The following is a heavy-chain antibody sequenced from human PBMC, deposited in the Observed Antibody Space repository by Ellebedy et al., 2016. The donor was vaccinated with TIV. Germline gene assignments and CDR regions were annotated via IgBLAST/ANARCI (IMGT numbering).Heavy chain of an antibody. D-gene: IGHD1-26*01. Sequence: GESLKISCAASGLTLSDVYMDWVRQAPGKGLEWVGRTRNKANSYTTVYASSVKGRFAISRDDSKNSVYLQMNSLKIEEPACYYCAKEGSYAAIDIWGQGTMVTVSS. J-gene: IGHJ3*02. CDR2: TRNKANSYTT. CDR1: GLTLSDVY. CDR3: AKEGSYAAIDI. V-gene: IGHV3-72*01.